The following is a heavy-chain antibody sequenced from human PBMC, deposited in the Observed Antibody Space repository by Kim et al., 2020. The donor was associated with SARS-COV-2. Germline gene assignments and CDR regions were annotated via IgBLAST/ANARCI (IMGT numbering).Heavy chain of an antibody. CDR2: IYYSGST. D-gene: IGHD2-15*01. Sequence: SETLSLTCTVSGGSVSSGSYYWSWIRQPPGKGLEWIGYIYYSGSTNYNPSLKSRVTISVDTSKNQFSLKLSSVTAADTAVYYCARDIVVVVAATRVGNWFDPWGQGTLVTVSS. J-gene: IGHJ5*02. CDR1: GGSVSSGSYY. CDR3: ARDIVVVVAATRVGNWFDP. V-gene: IGHV4-61*01.